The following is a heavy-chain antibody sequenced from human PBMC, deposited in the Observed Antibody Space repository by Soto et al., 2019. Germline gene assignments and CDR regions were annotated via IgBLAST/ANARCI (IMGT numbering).Heavy chain of an antibody. Sequence: GGSLRLSCAASGFTFSSYAMTWVRQAPGKGLEWVSVISGSDGSTYYADSVKGRFTISRDNSKTTLYLQMNSLRAEDTAVYYYAILGYSSSWYDAFDRWGQGTTGSIS. CDR2: ISGSDGST. CDR1: GFTFSSYA. D-gene: IGHD6-13*01. V-gene: IGHV3-23*01. J-gene: IGHJ3*02. CDR3: AILGYSSSWYDAFDR.